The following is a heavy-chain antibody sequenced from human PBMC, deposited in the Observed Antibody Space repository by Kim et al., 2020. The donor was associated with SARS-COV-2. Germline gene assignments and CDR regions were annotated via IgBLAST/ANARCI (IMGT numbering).Heavy chain of an antibody. Sequence: ASVKVSCKASGYTFTSYAMNWVRQAPGQGLEWMGWINTNTGNPTYAQGFTGRFVFSLDTSVSTAYLQISSLKAEDTAVYYCARGAYSSSLAPTLYYYYGMDVWGQGTTVTVSS. CDR3: ARGAYSSSLAPTLYYYYGMDV. CDR1: GYTFTSYA. D-gene: IGHD6-13*01. CDR2: INTNTGNP. V-gene: IGHV7-4-1*02. J-gene: IGHJ6*02.